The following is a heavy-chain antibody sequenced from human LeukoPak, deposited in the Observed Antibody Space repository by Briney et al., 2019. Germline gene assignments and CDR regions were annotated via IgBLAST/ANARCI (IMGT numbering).Heavy chain of an antibody. J-gene: IGHJ6*02. CDR1: GGSISSYY. V-gene: IGHV4-59*01. CDR2: IYYSGST. D-gene: IGHD3-10*01. CDR3: ASMDYYYGMDV. Sequence: KPSETLSLTCTVSGGSISSYYWSWIRQPPGKGLEWIGYIYYSGSTNYNPSLKSRVTISVDTSKNQFSLKLSSVTAADTAVYYCASMDYYYGMDVWGQGTTVTVSS.